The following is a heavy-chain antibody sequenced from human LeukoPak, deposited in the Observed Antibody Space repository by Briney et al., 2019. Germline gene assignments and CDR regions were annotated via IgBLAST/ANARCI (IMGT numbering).Heavy chain of an antibody. CDR1: GVSFTTYY. J-gene: IGHJ4*02. CDR3: AXXKWGHTGLDY. Sequence: PSETLSLTCSVSGVSFTTYYWIWIRQSPGKGLEWIGYIYYSGSTNYNPSLKSRVSLSVDRPKMQFSLRLTSVTAADTAVYFCAXXKWGHTGLDYWGPGTTVTVS. D-gene: IGHD7-27*01. V-gene: IGHV4-59*08. CDR2: IYYSGST.